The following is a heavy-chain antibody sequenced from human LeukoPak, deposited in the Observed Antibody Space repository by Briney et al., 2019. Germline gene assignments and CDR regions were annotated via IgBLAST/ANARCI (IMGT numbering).Heavy chain of an antibody. CDR3: ATSIGSD. Sequence: GGSLRLSCAASGFTFDTSWMHWVRQAPGKGLVWVARIDSDGTLTSYVDSVKGRFTISRDNAKNTVYLQMNSLRAEDTAIYYCATSIGSDWGQGTLVTVSS. CDR2: IDSDGTLT. V-gene: IGHV3-74*01. D-gene: IGHD3-16*02. CDR1: GFTFDTSW. J-gene: IGHJ4*02.